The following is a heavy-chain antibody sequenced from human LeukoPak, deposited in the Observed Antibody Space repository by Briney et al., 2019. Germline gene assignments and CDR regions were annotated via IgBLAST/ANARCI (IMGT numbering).Heavy chain of an antibody. J-gene: IGHJ4*02. CDR1: GGSISSSSYY. Sequence: PSETLSPTCTVSGGSISSSSYYWGWIRQPPGKGLEWIGSIYYSGSTYYNPSLKSRVTISVDTSKNQFSLKLSSVTAADTAVYYCARHRIVATPFDYWGQGTLVTVSS. D-gene: IGHD5-12*01. CDR2: IYYSGST. V-gene: IGHV4-39*01. CDR3: ARHRIVATPFDY.